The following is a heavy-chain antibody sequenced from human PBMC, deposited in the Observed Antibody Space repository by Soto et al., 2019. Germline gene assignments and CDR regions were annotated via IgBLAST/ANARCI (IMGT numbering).Heavy chain of an antibody. CDR3: ARGPTVGDI. V-gene: IGHV1-18*01. D-gene: IGHD3-16*01. CDR1: GYTFNSYG. CDR2: IRVKNGNT. J-gene: IGHJ3*02. Sequence: QVQLVQSGGEVKKPGASVKVSCKASGYTFNSYGISWVRQAPGQGLEWMGWIRVKNGNTNYAQKFQDRVTMTTDTSTSTAYMERRSMRSEDTAVYYYARGPTVGDIWGQGTMVTVSS.